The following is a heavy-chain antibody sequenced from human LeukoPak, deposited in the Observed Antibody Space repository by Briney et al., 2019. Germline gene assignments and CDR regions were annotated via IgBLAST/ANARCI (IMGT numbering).Heavy chain of an antibody. D-gene: IGHD7-27*01. CDR1: GGSISSSSYY. Sequence: SETLSLTCTVSGGSISSSSYYWGWFRQPPGKGLEWIGSIYYSGSTYYNPSLKSRVTISVDTSKNQFSLKLSPVTAADTAVYYCVWSRGDPPDAFDIWGQGTMVTVSS. V-gene: IGHV4-39*07. J-gene: IGHJ3*02. CDR2: IYYSGST. CDR3: VWSRGDPPDAFDI.